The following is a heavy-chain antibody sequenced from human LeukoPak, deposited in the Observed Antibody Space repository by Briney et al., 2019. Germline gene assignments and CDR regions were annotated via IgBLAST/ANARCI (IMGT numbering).Heavy chain of an antibody. J-gene: IGHJ1*01. CDR3: ARGNSYYDTSGYFPWESFQH. Sequence: PSETLSLTCAVYGGSFSGYYWSWIRQPPGKGLEWIGEINHSGSTNYNPSLKSRVTVSVDTSRNQFSLKLNSVTAADTTVYYCARGNSYYDTSGYFPWESFQHWGQGTLVTVSS. V-gene: IGHV4-34*01. CDR1: GGSFSGYY. CDR2: INHSGST. D-gene: IGHD3-22*01.